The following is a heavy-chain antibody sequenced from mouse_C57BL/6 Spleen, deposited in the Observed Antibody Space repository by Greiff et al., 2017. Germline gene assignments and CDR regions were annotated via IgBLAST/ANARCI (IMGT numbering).Heavy chain of an antibody. CDR1: GYSITSCYY. D-gene: IGHD2-4*01. J-gene: IGHJ2*01. V-gene: IGHV3-6*01. CDR2: ISYDGSN. Sequence: VQLQQSGPGLVKPSQSLSLTCSVTGYSITSCYYWNWIRQFPGNKLEWMGYISYDGSNNYNPSLKNRISITRDTSKNQFFLKLNTVTTEDTATYYCARDYDYGERYFDYWGQGTTLTVSS. CDR3: ARDYDYGERYFDY.